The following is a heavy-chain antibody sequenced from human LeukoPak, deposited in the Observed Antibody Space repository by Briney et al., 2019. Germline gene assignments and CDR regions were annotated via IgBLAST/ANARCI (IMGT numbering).Heavy chain of an antibody. CDR1: GFTFDDYV. V-gene: IGHV3-9*01. CDR3: AKDIANDDPSYH. Sequence: GRSLRLSCAASGFTFDDYVMHWVRQAPGKGLEWVSGISWNSGSIGYADSVKGRFTISRDNAKNSLYLQMNSLRAGDTALYYCAKDIANDDPSYHWGQGTLVTVSS. CDR2: ISWNSGSI. J-gene: IGHJ4*02. D-gene: IGHD1-1*01.